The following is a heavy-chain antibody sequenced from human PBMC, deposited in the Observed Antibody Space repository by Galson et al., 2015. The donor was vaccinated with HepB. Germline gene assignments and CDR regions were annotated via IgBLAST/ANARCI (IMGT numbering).Heavy chain of an antibody. CDR1: GGTFSSYA. Sequence: QSGAEVKKPGESLKISCKASGGTFSSYAISWVRQAPGQGLEWMGGIIPILGIANYAQKFQGRVTITADKSTSTAYMELSSLRSEDTAVYYCARGREWEQYWAYLYYFDYWGQGTLVTVSS. J-gene: IGHJ4*02. CDR3: ARGREWEQYWAYLYYFDY. D-gene: IGHD1-26*01. CDR2: IIPILGIA. V-gene: IGHV1-69*10.